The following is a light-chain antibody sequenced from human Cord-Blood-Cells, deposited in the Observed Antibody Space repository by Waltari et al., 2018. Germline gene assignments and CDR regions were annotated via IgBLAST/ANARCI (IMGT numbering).Light chain of an antibody. CDR2: DVS. J-gene: IGLJ2*01. CDR3: SSYTSSSTVV. CDR1: SRAVGGYNY. Sequence: QSALTQPASVSGSPGQSITISCTGTSRAVGGYNYHSWYQQHPGKAPKLIIYDVSNRPSGVSNRFSGSKSGNTASLTLSGLQSEDEADYYCSSYTSSSTVVFGGGTKLTVL. V-gene: IGLV2-14*01.